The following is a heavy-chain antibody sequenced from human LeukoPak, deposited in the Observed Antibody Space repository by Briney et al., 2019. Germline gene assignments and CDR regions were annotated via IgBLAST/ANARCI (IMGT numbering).Heavy chain of an antibody. V-gene: IGHV1-8*03. Sequence: ASVNVSCKASGYTFTSYDINWVRQATGQGLEWMGWMNPNSGNTGYAQKFQGRVTITRNTSISTAYMELSSLRSEDTAVYYCARGEYSSSSDIPYYYYYYMDVWGKGTTVTVSS. CDR3: ARGEYSSSSDIPYYYYYYMDV. CDR1: GYTFTSYD. CDR2: MNPNSGNT. D-gene: IGHD6-6*01. J-gene: IGHJ6*03.